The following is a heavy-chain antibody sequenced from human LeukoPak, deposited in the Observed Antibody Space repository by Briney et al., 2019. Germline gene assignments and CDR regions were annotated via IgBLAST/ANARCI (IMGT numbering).Heavy chain of an antibody. V-gene: IGHV4-4*02. CDR3: ASGFSSSWYRVFDY. CDR2: IYHSGST. J-gene: IGHJ4*02. D-gene: IGHD6-13*01. CDR1: GGSISSSNW. Sequence: PSETLSLTCAVSGGSISSSNWWSWVRQPPGKGLEWIGEIYHSGSTNYNPSLKSRVTISVDKSKNQFSLKLSSVTAADTAVYYCASGFSSSWYRVFDYWGQGTLVTVSS.